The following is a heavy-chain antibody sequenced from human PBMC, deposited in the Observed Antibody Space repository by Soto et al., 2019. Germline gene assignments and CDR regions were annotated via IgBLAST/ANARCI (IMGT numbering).Heavy chain of an antibody. CDR2: IWYDGNNK. V-gene: IGHV3-33*01. D-gene: IGHD6-19*01. CDR1: GFTFSSYG. Sequence: QVQLVESGGGVVQPGRSLRLSCAASGFTFSSYGMHWVRQAPGKGLEWVAVIWYDGNNKYYADSVKGRFTISRDNSKHTLYLQMNSLRAEDTAVYYCARAYSSGWSSMAFDIWGQGKMVTVSS. CDR3: ARAYSSGWSSMAFDI. J-gene: IGHJ3*02.